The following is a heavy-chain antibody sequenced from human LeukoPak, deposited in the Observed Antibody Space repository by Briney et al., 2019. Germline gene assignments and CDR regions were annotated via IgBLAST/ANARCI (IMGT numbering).Heavy chain of an antibody. CDR1: GFTFSTYG. D-gene: IGHD3-22*01. CDR2: IRYDGSKK. V-gene: IGHV3-30*02. J-gene: IGHJ1*01. CDR3: ANYDSSGYAEH. Sequence: QTGGSLRLSCAASGFTFSTYGMHWVRQAPGKGLEWVTFIRYDGSKKYYADSVKGRFTISRDNSKNTLYLQMNSLRAEDTAVYYCANYDSSGYAEHWGQGTLVTVSS.